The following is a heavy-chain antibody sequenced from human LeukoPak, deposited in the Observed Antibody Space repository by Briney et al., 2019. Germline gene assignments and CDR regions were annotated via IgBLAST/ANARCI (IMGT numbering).Heavy chain of an antibody. CDR1: GGTFSSYA. Sequence: ASVKVSCKASGGTFSSYAINWVRQATGQGLEWMGWMNPNSGNTGYAQKFQGRVTMTRNTSISTAYMELSSLRSEDTAVYYCARASAYYDYVWGSYRQHAFDIWGQGTMVTVSS. D-gene: IGHD3-16*02. J-gene: IGHJ3*02. V-gene: IGHV1-8*02. CDR2: MNPNSGNT. CDR3: ARASAYYDYVWGSYRQHAFDI.